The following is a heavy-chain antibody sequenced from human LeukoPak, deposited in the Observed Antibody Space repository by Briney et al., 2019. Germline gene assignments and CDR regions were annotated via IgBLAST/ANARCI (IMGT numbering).Heavy chain of an antibody. J-gene: IGHJ6*02. V-gene: IGHV3-23*01. CDR2: ISGSGGST. CDR3: AKGGREVRDYYYGMDV. CDR1: GFTFSTYA. D-gene: IGHD2-2*01. Sequence: PGGSLRLSCEASGFTFSTYAMSWVRQAPGRGLEWVSAISGSGGSTYYADSVKGRFTISRDNSKNTLYLQMNSLRAEDTAVYYCAKGGREVRDYYYGMDVWGQGTTVTVSS.